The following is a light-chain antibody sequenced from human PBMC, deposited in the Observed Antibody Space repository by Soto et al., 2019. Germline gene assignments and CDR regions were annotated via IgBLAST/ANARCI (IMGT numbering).Light chain of an antibody. V-gene: IGKV3-20*01. J-gene: IGKJ1*01. CDR2: AAS. Sequence: EIVWTQSPGTLSLSPGEGATLSCRASQTISNNSLAWYQHKPGQPPRLLIYAASTRATGIPTWFSGSGSGADFTLSVNRLEPEDFAVYYCQQYGTSPRTFGQGTKVEI. CDR3: QQYGTSPRT. CDR1: QTISNNS.